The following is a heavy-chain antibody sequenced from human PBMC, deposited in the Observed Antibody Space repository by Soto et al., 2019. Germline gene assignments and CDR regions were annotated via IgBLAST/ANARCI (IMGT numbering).Heavy chain of an antibody. D-gene: IGHD3-22*01. CDR1: GGTFSSYT. V-gene: IGHV1-69*08. J-gene: IGHJ4*02. CDR2: IIPILGMA. Sequence: QVQLVQSGAEVKKPGSSVKVSCKASGGTFSSYTISWVRQAPGQGLEWMGRIIPILGMADYAQKFQGRVTSSADKSTSTAYMELISLRSEDTAMYYCAREDSSGYLSLDYWGQGSLVTVSS. CDR3: AREDSSGYLSLDY.